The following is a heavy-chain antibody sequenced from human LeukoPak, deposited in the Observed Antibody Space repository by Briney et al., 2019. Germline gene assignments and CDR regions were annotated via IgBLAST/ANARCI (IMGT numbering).Heavy chain of an antibody. V-gene: IGHV1-8*01. Sequence: GASVKVSCKASGYTFTSYGINWVRQATGQGLEWMGWMNPNSGNTGYAQKFQGRVTMTRNTSISTAYMELSSLRSEDTAVYYCALPVPDGSGYPTKSFDYWGQGTLVTVSS. CDR2: MNPNSGNT. CDR3: ALPVPDGSGYPTKSFDY. D-gene: IGHD3-22*01. J-gene: IGHJ4*02. CDR1: GYTFTSYG.